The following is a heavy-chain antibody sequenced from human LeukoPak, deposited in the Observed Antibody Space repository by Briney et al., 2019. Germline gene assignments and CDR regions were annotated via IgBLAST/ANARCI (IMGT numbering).Heavy chain of an antibody. Sequence: WGSLRLSCAASGFTFDDYAMHWVRQAPGKGLEWVSLISWDGGSTYYADSVKGRFTISRDNSKNSLYLQMNSLRAEDTALYYCAKDMAAYYYASGNIDYWAQGTLVTVSS. CDR2: ISWDGGST. D-gene: IGHD3-10*01. J-gene: IGHJ4*02. CDR1: GFTFDDYA. V-gene: IGHV3-43D*03. CDR3: AKDMAAYYYASGNIDY.